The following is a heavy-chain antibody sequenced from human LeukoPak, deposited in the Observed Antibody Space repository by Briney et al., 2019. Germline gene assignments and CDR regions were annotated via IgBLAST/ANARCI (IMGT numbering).Heavy chain of an antibody. V-gene: IGHV3-33*01. CDR1: GFTFSSYG. CDR2: IWYDGSNK. CDR3: ARDVPAYYYDSSGYTDAFDI. Sequence: GGSLRLSCAASGFTFSSYGMHWVRQAPGKGLEWVAVIWYDGSNKYYADSVKGRFTISRDNSKNTLYLQMNSLRAEDTAVYYCARDVPAYYYDSSGYTDAFDIWGQGTMVTVSP. J-gene: IGHJ3*02. D-gene: IGHD3-22*01.